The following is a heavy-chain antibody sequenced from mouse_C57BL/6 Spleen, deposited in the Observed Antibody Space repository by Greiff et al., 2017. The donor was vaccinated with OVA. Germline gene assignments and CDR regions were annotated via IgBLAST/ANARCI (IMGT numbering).Heavy chain of an antibody. V-gene: IGHV1-50*01. CDR3: ARSGSSFYYAMDY. Sequence: QVQLQQPGAELVKPGASVKLSCKASGYTFTSYWMQWVKQRPGQGLEWIGEIDPSDSYTNYNQKVKGKATLTVDTSSSTAYLQLSSLTSEDSAVYYCARSGSSFYYAMDYWGQGTSVTVSS. D-gene: IGHD1-1*01. J-gene: IGHJ4*01. CDR2: IDPSDSYT. CDR1: GYTFTSYW.